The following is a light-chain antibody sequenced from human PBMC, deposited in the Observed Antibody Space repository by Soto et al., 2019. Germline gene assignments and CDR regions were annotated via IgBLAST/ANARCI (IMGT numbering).Light chain of an antibody. CDR1: QDISNY. CDR3: QQYDNLPLP. V-gene: IGKV1-33*01. Sequence: DIQMTQSPSSLSASVGDRVTITCQASQDISNYLNWYQQKPGKAPKLLIYDASNLETGVPSRFSGSGSGTDFTFTISRLQPEDIATYYCQQYDNLPLPFGQGTRLEI. J-gene: IGKJ5*01. CDR2: DAS.